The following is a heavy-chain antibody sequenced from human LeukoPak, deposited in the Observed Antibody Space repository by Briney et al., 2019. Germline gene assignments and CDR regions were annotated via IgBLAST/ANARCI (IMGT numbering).Heavy chain of an antibody. J-gene: IGHJ4*02. CDR2: IKQDGIEK. CDR1: GFTLSNHW. CDR3: ARSPGYSYGGYFDY. D-gene: IGHD5-18*01. V-gene: IGHV3-7*01. Sequence: GGSLRLSCAASGFTLSNHWMIWVRQAPGKGLECVANIKQDGIEKYYLDSVKGRFTISRDNAKNSVYLQMNSLRVEDTAVYYCARSPGYSYGGYFDYWGQGILVTVSS.